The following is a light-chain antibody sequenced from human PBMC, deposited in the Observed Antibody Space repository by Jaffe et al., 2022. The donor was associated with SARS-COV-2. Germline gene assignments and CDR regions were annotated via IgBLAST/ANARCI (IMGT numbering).Light chain of an antibody. CDR3: QHYGSSPS. J-gene: IGKJ3*01. Sequence: EIVLTQSPGTLSSSPGERVTLSCRASQSFSSSYLAWYQQKPGQAPRLLIFGASSRLPGIPDRFSGSGSGTDFTLTINRLEPEDFAVYYCQHYGSSPSFGPGTKVDLK. CDR2: GAS. CDR1: QSFSSSY. V-gene: IGKV3-20*01.